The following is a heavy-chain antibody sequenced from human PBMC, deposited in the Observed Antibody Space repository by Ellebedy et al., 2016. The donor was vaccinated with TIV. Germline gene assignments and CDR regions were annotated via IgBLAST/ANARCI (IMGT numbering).Heavy chain of an antibody. CDR3: VKDQIAGDGRWVFDL. Sequence: GESLKISCAASGFTFSSYGMHWVRQAPGKGLEWVAVIWYDGSNKYYADSVKGRFTISRDNSKNTLYLQMNSLRAEDTGIYYCVKDQIAGDGRWVFDLWGQGTVVTVSS. CDR1: GFTFSSYG. CDR2: IWYDGSNK. J-gene: IGHJ3*01. V-gene: IGHV3-33*06. D-gene: IGHD5-24*01.